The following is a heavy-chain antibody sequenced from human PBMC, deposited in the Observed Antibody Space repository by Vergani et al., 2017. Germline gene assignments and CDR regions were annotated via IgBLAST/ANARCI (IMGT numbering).Heavy chain of an antibody. V-gene: IGHV3-23*01. CDR3: AKVDSSGWYAPYYGMDV. CDR2: ISGSGGST. CDR1: GFTFSSYA. D-gene: IGHD6-19*01. Sequence: EVQLLESGGGLVQPGGSLRLSCAASGFTFSSYAMSWVRQAPGKGLEWVSAISGSGGSTYYADSLRGRFTISRDNSKNTLYLQMNSLRAEDTAVYYCAKVDSSGWYAPYYGMDVWGQGTTVTVSS. J-gene: IGHJ6*02.